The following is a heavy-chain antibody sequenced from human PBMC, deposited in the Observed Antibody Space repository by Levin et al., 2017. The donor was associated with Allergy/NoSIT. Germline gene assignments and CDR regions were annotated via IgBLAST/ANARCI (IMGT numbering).Heavy chain of an antibody. V-gene: IGHV3-64*01. Sequence: GGSLRLSCAASGFTFSSYAMHWVRQAPGKGLEYVSAISSNGGSTYYANSVKGRFTISRDNSKNTLYLQMGSLRAEDMAVYYCARGSGPNYYYYYGMDVWGQGTTVTVSS. CDR1: GFTFSSYA. CDR2: ISSNGGST. J-gene: IGHJ6*02. D-gene: IGHD3-10*01. CDR3: ARGSGPNYYYYYGMDV.